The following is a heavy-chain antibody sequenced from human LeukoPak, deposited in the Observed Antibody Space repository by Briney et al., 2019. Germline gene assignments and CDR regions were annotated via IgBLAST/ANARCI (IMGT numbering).Heavy chain of an antibody. D-gene: IGHD5-18*01. CDR3: ARSEIQLWSFDY. CDR1: GFTFSSYS. CDR2: ISSSSSYI. V-gene: IGHV3-21*01. J-gene: IGHJ4*02. Sequence: GGSLRLSCAASGFTFSSYSMNWVRQAPGKGLEWVSSISSSSSYIYYADSVKGRFTISRDNAKNSLYLQMNSLRAEDTAVYYCARSEIQLWSFDYWGQGTQVTVSS.